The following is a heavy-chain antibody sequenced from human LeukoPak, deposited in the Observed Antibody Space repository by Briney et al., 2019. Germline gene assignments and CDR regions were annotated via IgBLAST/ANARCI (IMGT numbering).Heavy chain of an antibody. CDR1: GGSISSGGYY. CDR3: ARDDYGFDY. D-gene: IGHD4-17*01. V-gene: IGHV4-61*08. Sequence: SETLSLTCAVSGGSISSGGYYWSWIRQPPGKGLEWIGYIYYSGSTNYNPSLKSRVTISVDTSKNQFSLKLSSVTAADTAVYYCARDDYGFDYWGQGTLVTVSS. CDR2: IYYSGST. J-gene: IGHJ4*02.